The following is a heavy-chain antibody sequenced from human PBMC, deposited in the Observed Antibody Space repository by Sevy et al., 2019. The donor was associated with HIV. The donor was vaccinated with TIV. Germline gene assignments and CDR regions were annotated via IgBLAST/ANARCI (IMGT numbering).Heavy chain of an antibody. D-gene: IGHD3-10*01. CDR3: AKIVGRINYGSGNDSY. J-gene: IGHJ4*02. CDR1: GFTFSSYG. Sequence: GGSLRLSCAASGFTFSSYGMHWVRQAPGKGLEWVAVISYDGSNKYYADSVKGRFTISRDNSKNTRYLQMNSLRAEDTAVYYCAKIVGRINYGSGNDSYWGQGTLVTVSS. V-gene: IGHV3-30*18. CDR2: ISYDGSNK.